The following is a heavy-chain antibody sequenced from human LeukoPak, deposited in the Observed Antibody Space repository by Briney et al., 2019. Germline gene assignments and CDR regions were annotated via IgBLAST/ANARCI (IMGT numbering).Heavy chain of an antibody. D-gene: IGHD3-3*01. CDR2: ISYDGSNK. J-gene: IGHJ4*02. Sequence: PGGSLRLSCAASGFIFSGHVMHWVRQAPGKGLEWVSLISYDGSNKDYADSVKGRFTISRDNSKNTLYLQMNGLTAEDTAVYYCASGYNDFWSGSQFVSWGQGTLVIVSS. CDR3: ASGYNDFWSGSQFVS. CDR1: GFIFSGHV. V-gene: IGHV3-30-3*01.